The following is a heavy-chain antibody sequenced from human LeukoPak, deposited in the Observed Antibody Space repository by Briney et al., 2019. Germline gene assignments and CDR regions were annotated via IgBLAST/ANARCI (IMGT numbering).Heavy chain of an antibody. Sequence: PGRSLRLSCAASGFTLSNYAMHWVRQAPGKGLEWVAVIWYDGSNKYYADSVKGRFTISRDNFKNTLYLEMNSLRAEDTAVYYCARGGTWWGQGTLVTVSS. V-gene: IGHV3-33*01. CDR3: ARGGTW. D-gene: IGHD2-15*01. J-gene: IGHJ4*02. CDR2: IWYDGSNK. CDR1: GFTLSNYA.